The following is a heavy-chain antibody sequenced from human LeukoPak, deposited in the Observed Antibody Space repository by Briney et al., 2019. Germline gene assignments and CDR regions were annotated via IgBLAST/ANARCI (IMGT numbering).Heavy chain of an antibody. CDR2: IYDSGST. J-gene: IGHJ4*02. CDR1: GGSISSSYYY. D-gene: IGHD3-3*01. CDR3: ARHFTGLEWFTPPNPIDY. V-gene: IGHV4-39*01. Sequence: PSQTLSLTCTVSGGSISSSYYYRGWIRQPPGKGLEWIGSIYDSGSTYYNPSLKSRVTISVDTSKNQFSLKLSSVTAADTAVYYCARHFTGLEWFTPPNPIDYWGQGTLVTVSS.